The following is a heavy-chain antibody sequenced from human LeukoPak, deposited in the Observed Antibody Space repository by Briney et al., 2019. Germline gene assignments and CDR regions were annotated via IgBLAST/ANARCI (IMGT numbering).Heavy chain of an antibody. CDR3: AGVFYDYVWGSYRYFDY. CDR2: IHTSGST. V-gene: IGHV4-4*07. Sequence: PSETLSLTXTVSGGSISSYYWSWIRQPAGKGLEWIGRIHTSGSTNYNPSLKSRVTMSVDTSKNQLSLKLSSVTAADTAVYYCAGVFYDYVWGSYRYFDYWGQGALVTVSS. CDR1: GGSISSYY. J-gene: IGHJ4*02. D-gene: IGHD3-16*02.